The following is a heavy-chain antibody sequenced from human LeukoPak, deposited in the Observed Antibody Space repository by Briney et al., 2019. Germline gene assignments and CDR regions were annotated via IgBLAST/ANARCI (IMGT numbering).Heavy chain of an antibody. CDR3: ARDSGSSGWDPTSFLDY. CDR2: INPNSGGA. Sequence: ASVKVSCKASGYPFDNFGLTWVRQAPGQGLEWMGWINPNSGGANSAQKFLGRVSMTRDTSISTVYMDLTSLRSDDTAVYYCARDSGSSGWDPTSFLDYWGRGTVVTVSS. V-gene: IGHV1-2*02. D-gene: IGHD6-19*01. CDR1: GYPFDNFG. J-gene: IGHJ4*02.